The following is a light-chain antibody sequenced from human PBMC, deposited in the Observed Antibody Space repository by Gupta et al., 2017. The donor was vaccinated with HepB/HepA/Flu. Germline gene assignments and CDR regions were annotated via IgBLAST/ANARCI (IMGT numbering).Light chain of an antibody. V-gene: IGLV3-9*01. J-gene: IGLJ2*01. CDR3: QVWDITTAHVV. Sequence: SYDLTQPLSVSVDLGQPARITWGGNNIGSKNVHWYQQKPGQAPMLVIYRDSNRPSETPERFSGSNSGNTATLTISRAQAGDEADYYCQVWDITTAHVVFGGGTNLTVL. CDR2: RDS. CDR1: NIGSKN.